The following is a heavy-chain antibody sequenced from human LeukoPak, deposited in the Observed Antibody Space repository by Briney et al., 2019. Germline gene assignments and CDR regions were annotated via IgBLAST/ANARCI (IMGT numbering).Heavy chain of an antibody. Sequence: GGSLRLSCAASGFTVITNDMTWVRQAPGKGLEWVSYISSSGSAIYYADSVEGRFTISRDNAENSLYLQMNSLRAEDTAVYYCARDKRVGAINFDYWGQGTLVTVSS. CDR3: ARDKRVGAINFDY. J-gene: IGHJ4*02. CDR1: GFTVITND. CDR2: ISSSGSAI. D-gene: IGHD1-26*01. V-gene: IGHV3-48*03.